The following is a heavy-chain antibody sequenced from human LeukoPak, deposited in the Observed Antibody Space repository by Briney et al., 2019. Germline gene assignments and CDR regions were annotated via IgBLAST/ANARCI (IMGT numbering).Heavy chain of an antibody. J-gene: IGHJ5*02. V-gene: IGHV4-39*01. Sequence: SETLSLACAVSGDSISNSDYYWGWIRQSPGKGLEWITLINYSGHTFYNPSLRSRVTISVDMPKNQFSLNLNSVTAADTAVYYCARRRKDLNWFDPWGQGTLVTVSS. CDR1: GDSISNSDYY. CDR3: ARRRKDLNWFDP. CDR2: INYSGHT.